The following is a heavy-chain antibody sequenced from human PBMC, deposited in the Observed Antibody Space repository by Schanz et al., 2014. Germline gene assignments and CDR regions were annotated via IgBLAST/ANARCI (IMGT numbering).Heavy chain of an antibody. CDR2: IYYRGST. J-gene: IGHJ3*02. CDR3: ARERDALDI. CDR1: GGSFSAYY. V-gene: IGHV4-31*11. Sequence: QVQLQQWGAGLLKPSETLSLSCDVSGGSFSAYYWTWIRQHPGKGLEWIGYIYYRGSTYYNPSLKSRVTISTDMSRNQFSLRLKSVTAADTALYYCARERDALDIWGQGTMVIVSS.